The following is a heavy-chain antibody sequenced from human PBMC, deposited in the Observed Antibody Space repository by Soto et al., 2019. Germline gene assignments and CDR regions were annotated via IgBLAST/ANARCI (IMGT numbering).Heavy chain of an antibody. Sequence: SETLSLTCTVSGWSISSYYWSWIRQPPGKGLEWIGYIYYRANPNYNPSLKSRFTISQDTSKNQFSLKLSSVTAADTAVYYCARHYGDGYDYLDYWGQGTLVTVSS. D-gene: IGHD5-12*01. CDR2: IYYRANP. V-gene: IGHV4-59*08. CDR1: GWSISSYY. J-gene: IGHJ4*02. CDR3: ARHYGDGYDYLDY.